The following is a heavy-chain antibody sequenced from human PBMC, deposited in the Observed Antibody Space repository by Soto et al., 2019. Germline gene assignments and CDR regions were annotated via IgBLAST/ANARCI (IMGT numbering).Heavy chain of an antibody. V-gene: IGHV3-15*01. CDR1: DFIFNNAW. CDR3: TADSTATWDYGMDV. J-gene: IGHJ6*02. Sequence: PGGSLRLSCAVSDFIFNNAWMNWVRQAPGKGLEWVGRIKRKIESGTTDYAAPVKGRFTVSRDDSKNTVYLQMNSLKTEDTAVYYCTADSTATWDYGMDVWGQGTTVTVSS. D-gene: IGHD2-21*02. CDR2: IKRKIESGTT.